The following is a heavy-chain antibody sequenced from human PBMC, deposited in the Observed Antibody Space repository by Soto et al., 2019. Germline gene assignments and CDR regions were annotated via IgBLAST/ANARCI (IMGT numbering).Heavy chain of an antibody. CDR2: ISFDGSNQ. J-gene: IGHJ6*04. CDR3: AKDIMLHHYEFWTEHGMDV. V-gene: IGHV3-30*18. Sequence: GGSLRLSCAASGFTFSSYGMHWVRQAPGKGLEWVAVISFDGSNQYYADSVKGRFTISRDNSKNTLSLQMNSLRAEDTAVYYCAKDIMLHHYEFWTEHGMDVCGKGTRVTVSS. CDR1: GFTFSSYG. D-gene: IGHD3-3*01.